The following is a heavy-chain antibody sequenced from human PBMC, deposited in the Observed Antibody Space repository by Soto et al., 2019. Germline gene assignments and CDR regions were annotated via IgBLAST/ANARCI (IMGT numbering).Heavy chain of an antibody. Sequence: QVQLVQSGAEVKKPGASVKVSCKASGYTFTSYGISWVRQAPGQGLEWMGWISAYNGNTNYAQKLQGRVTMTTDTSTSKAYMELRSLRSDDTAVYYCARDQGVRGAGPYGMDVWGQGTTVTVSS. CDR3: ARDQGVRGAGPYGMDV. CDR2: ISAYNGNT. V-gene: IGHV1-18*01. D-gene: IGHD3-10*01. CDR1: GYTFTSYG. J-gene: IGHJ6*02.